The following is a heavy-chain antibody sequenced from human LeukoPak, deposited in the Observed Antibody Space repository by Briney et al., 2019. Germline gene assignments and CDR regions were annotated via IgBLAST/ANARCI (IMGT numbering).Heavy chain of an antibody. CDR3: ARAGYYYDSSGYYYLDY. D-gene: IGHD3-22*01. V-gene: IGHV1-18*04. CDR1: GYTFTGYY. Sequence: GASVKVSCKASGYTFTGYYMHWVRQAPGQGLEWMGWISAYNGNTKYAQNFQGRVTMTTDTSTSTAYMELRSLRSDDTAVYYCARAGYYYDSSGYYYLDYWGQGTLVTVSS. CDR2: ISAYNGNT. J-gene: IGHJ4*02.